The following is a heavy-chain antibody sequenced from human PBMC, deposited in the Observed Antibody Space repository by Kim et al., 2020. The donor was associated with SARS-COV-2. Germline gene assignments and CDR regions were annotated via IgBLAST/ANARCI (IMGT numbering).Heavy chain of an antibody. D-gene: IGHD4-17*01. J-gene: IGHJ4*02. Sequence: SETLSLTCAVSGGSISSSNWWSWVRQPPGKGLEWIGEIYHSGSTNYNPSLKSRVTISVDKSKNQFSLKLSSVTAADTAVYYCARYGDDYGDSFFRFGYWGQGTLVTVSS. CDR2: IYHSGST. CDR1: GGSISSSNW. CDR3: ARYGDDYGDSFFRFGY. V-gene: IGHV4-4*02.